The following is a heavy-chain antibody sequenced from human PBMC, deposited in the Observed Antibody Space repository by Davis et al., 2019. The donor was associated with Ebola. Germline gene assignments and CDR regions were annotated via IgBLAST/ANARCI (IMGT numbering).Heavy chain of an antibody. D-gene: IGHD6-19*01. J-gene: IGHJ5*02. CDR1: GFIVSDKY. Sequence: GESLKISCAASGFIVSDKYMSWVRQAPGKGLEWVSVISRDGRTYYADSVKGRFTVSRDNSENMLYLQMSTLRAEDTAVYYCARADSQWLLPHDWFDPWGQGTLVTVSS. CDR3: ARADSQWLLPHDWFDP. V-gene: IGHV3-53*01. CDR2: ISRDGRT.